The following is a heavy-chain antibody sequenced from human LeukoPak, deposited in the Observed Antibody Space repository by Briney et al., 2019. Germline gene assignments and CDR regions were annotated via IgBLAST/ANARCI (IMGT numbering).Heavy chain of an antibody. V-gene: IGHV3-23*01. D-gene: IGHD2-15*01. CDR1: GFTFSSYA. Sequence: PGGSLRLSCAASGFTFSSYAMSWVRQAPGKGLEWVSAISGSGGSTYYADSVKGRFTFSRDNSRNTLYLQMNSLRAEDTTVYYCAREDCSGGSSYGNFDYWGQGTLVTVSS. CDR2: ISGSGGST. J-gene: IGHJ4*02. CDR3: AREDCSGGSSYGNFDY.